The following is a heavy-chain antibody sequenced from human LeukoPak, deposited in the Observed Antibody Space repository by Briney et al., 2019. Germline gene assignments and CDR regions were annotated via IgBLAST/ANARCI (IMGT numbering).Heavy chain of an antibody. CDR3: ARGQSIAVAGAPGY. V-gene: IGHV1-8*01. CDR2: MNPNSGNT. Sequence: ASVKVSCKASGYTFTSYDINGVRQATEQGLEWMGWMNPNSGNTGYAQKFQGRVTMTRNTSISTAYMELSSLRSEDTAVYYCARGQSIAVAGAPGYWGQGTLVTVSS. D-gene: IGHD6-19*01. J-gene: IGHJ4*02. CDR1: GYTFTSYD.